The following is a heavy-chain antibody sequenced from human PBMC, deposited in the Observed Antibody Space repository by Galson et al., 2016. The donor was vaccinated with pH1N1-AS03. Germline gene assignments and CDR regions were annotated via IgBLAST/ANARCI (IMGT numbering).Heavy chain of an antibody. D-gene: IGHD3-16*02. J-gene: IGHJ2*01. CDR3: ARDRWTTDWYFDL. Sequence: SVKVSCKASGYTFTTYAIHWVRQAPGQRLEWMGWMNTAMGNTKYSQNFQGKVTITRDTSANTAYMELRGLRSEDTAVYVCARDRWTTDWYFDLWGRGTLVTVSS. V-gene: IGHV1-3*04. CDR1: GYTFTTYA. CDR2: MNTAMGNT.